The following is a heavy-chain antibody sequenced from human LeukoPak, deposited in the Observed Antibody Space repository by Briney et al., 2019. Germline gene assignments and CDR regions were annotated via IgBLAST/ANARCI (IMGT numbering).Heavy chain of an antibody. CDR3: ARGGKNYFDF. D-gene: IGHD1-26*01. CDR1: GYSFTSYG. J-gene: IGHJ4*02. Sequence: ASVKVSCKASGYSFTSYGISWVREAPGRGLEWVGYISAYDGETRYAQKFQGRVTLTTDTSTGTVYMEMRRLRSDDTAVYYCARGGKNYFDFWGQGTLVTVSS. V-gene: IGHV1-18*01. CDR2: ISAYDGET.